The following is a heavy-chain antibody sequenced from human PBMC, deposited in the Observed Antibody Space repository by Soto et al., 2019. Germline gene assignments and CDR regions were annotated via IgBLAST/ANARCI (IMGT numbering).Heavy chain of an antibody. V-gene: IGHV1-3*01. CDR2: INAGNGNT. Sequence: QVQLVQSGAEVKKPGASVKVSCKASGYTFTSYAMHWVRQAPGQRLEWMGWINAGNGNTKYSQKFQGRVTITRDTSASTAYMELSSLRSEDTAVYYCARGGLYDFWSGYQLDYWVQGTLVTVSS. CDR3: ARGGLYDFWSGYQLDY. CDR1: GYTFTSYA. J-gene: IGHJ4*02. D-gene: IGHD3-3*01.